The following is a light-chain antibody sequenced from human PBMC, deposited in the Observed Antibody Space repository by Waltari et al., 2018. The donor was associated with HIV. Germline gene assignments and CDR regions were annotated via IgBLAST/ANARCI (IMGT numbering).Light chain of an antibody. J-gene: IGLJ2*01. Sequence: QSVLTQPPSVSGVPGQTVTISCTGTSPNIGEPRYGAHWYQHLPGTAPKLLIYDNNNRPLGVPARFSGFKSGASASLVITGVQAEDEADYYCQSYDRNLPGIVFGGGTKLTV. CDR1: SPNIGEPRYG. V-gene: IGLV1-40*01. CDR2: DNN. CDR3: QSYDRNLPGIV.